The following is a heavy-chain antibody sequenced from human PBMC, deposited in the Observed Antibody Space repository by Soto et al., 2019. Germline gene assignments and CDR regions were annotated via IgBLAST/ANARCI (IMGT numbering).Heavy chain of an antibody. CDR3: ARGSLPGPDY. CDR2: ISYDGSNK. Sequence: GGSLRLSCAASGFTFSSYAMHWVRQAPGKGLEWVAVISYDGSNKYYADSVKGRFTFSRDNSKNTLYLQMNSLRAEDTAVYYCARGSLPGPDYWGQGTLVTVSS. J-gene: IGHJ4*02. CDR1: GFTFSSYA. V-gene: IGHV3-30-3*01.